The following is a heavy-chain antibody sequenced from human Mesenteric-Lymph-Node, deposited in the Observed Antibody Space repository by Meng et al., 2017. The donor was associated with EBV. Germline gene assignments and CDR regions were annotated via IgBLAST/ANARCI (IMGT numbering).Heavy chain of an antibody. CDR2: IYWDGEK. CDR1: GFSIGTTGVA. V-gene: IGHV2-5*02. J-gene: IGHJ5*01. Sequence: QFTLTVSGPPLLRPTQPLTLTSTISGFSIGTTGVAVGWIRQPPGQALEWLALIYWDGEKHYSPSLKSRLTITKDTSKNQVILTMTKVYPVDTATYYCAHSFTTSGNWFDYWGQGALVTVSS. D-gene: IGHD2/OR15-2a*01. CDR3: AHSFTTSGNWFDY.